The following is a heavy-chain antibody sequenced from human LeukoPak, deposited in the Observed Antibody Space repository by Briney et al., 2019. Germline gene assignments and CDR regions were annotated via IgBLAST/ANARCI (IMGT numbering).Heavy chain of an antibody. D-gene: IGHD6-13*01. Sequence: SETLPLTCTVSGGFISSSSYYWGWIRQPPGKGLEWIGSIYYSGSTYYNPSLKSRVTISVDTSKNQFSLKLSSVTAADTAVYYCARVSRYSASWYGDYWGQGTLVTVSS. CDR1: GGFISSSSYY. CDR3: ARVSRYSASWYGDY. V-gene: IGHV4-39*07. CDR2: IYYSGST. J-gene: IGHJ4*02.